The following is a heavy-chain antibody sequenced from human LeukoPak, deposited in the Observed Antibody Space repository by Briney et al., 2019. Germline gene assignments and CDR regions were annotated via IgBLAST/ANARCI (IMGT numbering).Heavy chain of an antibody. CDR1: GYTFTGYY. D-gene: IGHD1-26*01. CDR3: ARTPSGSDDGGY. CDR2: INPNSGGT. J-gene: IGHJ4*02. V-gene: IGHV1-2*02. Sequence: ASVKVSCRASGYTFTGYYMHWVRQAPGQGLEWMGWINPNSGGTNYAQKFQGRVTMTRDTSISTAYMELSRLRSDDTAVYYCARTPSGSDDGGYWGQGTLVTVSS.